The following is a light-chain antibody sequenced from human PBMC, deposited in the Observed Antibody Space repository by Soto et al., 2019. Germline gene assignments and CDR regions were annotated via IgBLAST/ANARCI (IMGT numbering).Light chain of an antibody. CDR1: QSISNY. CDR3: QQSYGTPLT. V-gene: IGKV1-39*01. J-gene: IGKJ4*01. Sequence: DMEMTQSASSLSASVGERVTITCRASQSISNYLNWYQHKPGKVPKLLIYAASSLQSGVPTRFSGSGSGTDSTLTINSLQPEDFATYYCQQSYGTPLTFGGGTKIEIK. CDR2: AAS.